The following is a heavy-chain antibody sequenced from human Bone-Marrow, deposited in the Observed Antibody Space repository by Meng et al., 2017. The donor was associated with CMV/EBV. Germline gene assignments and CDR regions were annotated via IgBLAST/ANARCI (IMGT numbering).Heavy chain of an antibody. Sequence: FSSYGMSWVRQAPGKGLEWVSAISGSGGSTYYADSVKGRFTISRDISKNTLYLQMNSLRAEDTAVYYCAKDNKGHYYDSSGYSNAMDYWGQGTLVTVSS. V-gene: IGHV3-23*01. J-gene: IGHJ4*02. CDR3: AKDNKGHYYDSSGYSNAMDY. CDR2: ISGSGGST. D-gene: IGHD3-22*01. CDR1: FSSYG.